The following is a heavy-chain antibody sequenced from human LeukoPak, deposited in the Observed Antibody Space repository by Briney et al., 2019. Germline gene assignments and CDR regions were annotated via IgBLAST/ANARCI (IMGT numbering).Heavy chain of an antibody. CDR2: INHSGST. Sequence: PGGSLRLSCAASGFTFNRFWMHWVRQPPGKGLEWIGEINHSGSTNYNPSLKSRVTISVDTSKNQFSLKLSSVTAADTAVYYCARGPEGSSGWYGDYFDYWGQGTLVTVSS. D-gene: IGHD6-19*01. V-gene: IGHV4-34*01. CDR3: ARGPEGSSGWYGDYFDY. J-gene: IGHJ4*02. CDR1: GFTFNRFW.